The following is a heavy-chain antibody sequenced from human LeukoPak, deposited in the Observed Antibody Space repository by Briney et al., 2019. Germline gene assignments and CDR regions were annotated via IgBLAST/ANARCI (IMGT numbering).Heavy chain of an antibody. Sequence: SETLSLTCTVSGGSISSSSYCWGWIRQPPGQGLEWIGSIYYSGSTYYNPSLKSRVTISVDTSKNQFSLKLSSVTAADTAVYYCARDPEGGYDYWGQGTLVTVSS. CDR2: IYYSGST. CDR3: ARDPEGGYDY. D-gene: IGHD3-22*01. V-gene: IGHV4-39*07. J-gene: IGHJ4*02. CDR1: GGSISSSSYC.